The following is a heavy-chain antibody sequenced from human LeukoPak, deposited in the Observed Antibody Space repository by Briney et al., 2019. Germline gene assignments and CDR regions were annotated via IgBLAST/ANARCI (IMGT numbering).Heavy chain of an antibody. CDR2: IYTSRST. V-gene: IGHV4-4*07. Sequence: SETLSLTCTVSGGSISSYYWSWIRQPAGKGLEWIGRIYTSRSTNYNPSLKSRVTMSVDTSKNQFSLKLSSVTAADTAVYYCARDSITMVRGVIISYYYGMDVWGQGTTVTVSS. D-gene: IGHD3-10*01. CDR3: ARDSITMVRGVIISYYYGMDV. J-gene: IGHJ6*02. CDR1: GGSISSYY.